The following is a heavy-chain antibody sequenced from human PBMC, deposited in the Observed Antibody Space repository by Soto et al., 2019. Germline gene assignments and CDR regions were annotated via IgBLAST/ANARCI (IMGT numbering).Heavy chain of an antibody. J-gene: IGHJ6*02. V-gene: IGHV3-23*01. Sequence: GGSLRLSCAASGFTFSSYAMSWVRQAPGKGLEWVSAISGSGGSTYYADSVKGRFTISRDNSKNTLYLQMNSLRAEDAAVYYCAKNGGYSYGSLVYYYSMDVWGQGTTVTVS. CDR3: AKNGGYSYGSLVYYYSMDV. CDR1: GFTFSSYA. CDR2: ISGSGGST. D-gene: IGHD5-18*01.